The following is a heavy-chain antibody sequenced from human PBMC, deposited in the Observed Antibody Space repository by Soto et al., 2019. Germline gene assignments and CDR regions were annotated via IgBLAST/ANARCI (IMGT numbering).Heavy chain of an antibody. J-gene: IGHJ4*02. Sequence: SETLSLTCAVYGGSFSGYYWIWIRQPPGKGLEWIGEINHSGSTNYNPSLKSRVTISVDTSKNQFSLKLSSVTAADTAVYYCARGYYYGSGSYKYWGQGTLVTVSS. CDR3: ARGYYYGSGSYKY. V-gene: IGHV4-34*01. CDR2: INHSGST. D-gene: IGHD3-10*01. CDR1: GGSFSGYY.